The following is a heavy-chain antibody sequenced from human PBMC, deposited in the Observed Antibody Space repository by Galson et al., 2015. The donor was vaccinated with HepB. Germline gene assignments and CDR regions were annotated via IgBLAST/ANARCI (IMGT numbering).Heavy chain of an antibody. CDR3: ARLRRGYSGYDLRGGWFDP. D-gene: IGHD5-12*01. Sequence: QSGAEVKKPGESLKISCKGSGYSFTSYWIGWVRQMPGKSLEWMGIIYPGDSDTRYSPSVQGQVTISANKSISTDYLQWSSLKASDTAMYYCARLRRGYSGYDLRGGWFDPWGQGTLVTVSS. J-gene: IGHJ5*02. V-gene: IGHV5-51*01. CDR1: GYSFTSYW. CDR2: IYPGDSDT.